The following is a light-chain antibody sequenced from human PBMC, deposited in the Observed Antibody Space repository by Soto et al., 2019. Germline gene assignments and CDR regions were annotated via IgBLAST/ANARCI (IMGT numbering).Light chain of an antibody. Sequence: QSVLTQPPSASGSPGQSVTISCTGTSSDVGGYNYVSWYPQHPGKAPKLMIYEVSKRPSGVPDRFSGSKSGNTASLTVSGLQAEDEAEYYCSSYAGSNNVVFGGGTKLTVL. CDR1: SSDVGGYNY. CDR2: EVS. CDR3: SSYAGSNNVV. J-gene: IGLJ2*01. V-gene: IGLV2-8*01.